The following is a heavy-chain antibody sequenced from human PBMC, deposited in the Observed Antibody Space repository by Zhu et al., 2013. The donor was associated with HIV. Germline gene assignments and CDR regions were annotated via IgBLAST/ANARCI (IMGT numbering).Heavy chain of an antibody. V-gene: IGHV1-69*12. CDR1: GGTFSSYA. Sequence: QVQLVQSGAEVKKPGSSVKVSCKASGGTFSSYAISWVRQAPGQGLEWMGWIIPIFGIANYAQKFQGRVTITADESTSTAYMELSSLRSEDTAVYYCARAFGGXRAAVNDAFDXWGPRGQWSPS. D-gene: IGHD6-13*01. CDR2: IIPIFGIA. CDR3: ARAFGGXRAAVNDAFDX. J-gene: IGHJ3*02.